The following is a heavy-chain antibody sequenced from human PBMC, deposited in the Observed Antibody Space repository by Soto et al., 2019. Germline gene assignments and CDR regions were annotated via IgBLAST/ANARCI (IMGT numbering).Heavy chain of an antibody. CDR3: AKDNRCGDCSHSLFWFDP. D-gene: IGHD2-21*02. J-gene: IGHJ5*02. CDR2: ISYDGSNK. V-gene: IGHV3-30*18. Sequence: GESLKISCAASGFTFSSYGMHWVRQAPGKGLEWVAVISYDGSNKYYADSVKGRFTISRDNSKNTLYLQMNSLRAEDTAVYYCAKDNRCGDCSHSLFWFDPWGQGTLVTVSS. CDR1: GFTFSSYG.